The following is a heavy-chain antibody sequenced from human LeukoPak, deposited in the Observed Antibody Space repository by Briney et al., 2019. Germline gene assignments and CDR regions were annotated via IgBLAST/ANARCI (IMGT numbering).Heavy chain of an antibody. Sequence: GASVKVSCKASGGTFSSYAISWVRQAPGQGLEWMGGIIPIFGTANYAQKFQGRVTITTDESTSTAYMELSSLRSEDTAVYYCARGLRGYSGLGVYWGQGTLVTVSS. J-gene: IGHJ4*02. D-gene: IGHD5-12*01. CDR2: IIPIFGTA. CDR1: GGTFSSYA. CDR3: ARGLRGYSGLGVY. V-gene: IGHV1-69*05.